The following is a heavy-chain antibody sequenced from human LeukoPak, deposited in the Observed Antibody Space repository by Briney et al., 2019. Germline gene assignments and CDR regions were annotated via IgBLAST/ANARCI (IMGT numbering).Heavy chain of an antibody. J-gene: IGHJ3*02. CDR1: GFTFSSHS. Sequence: GGSLRLSCAGSGFTFSSHSMNWVRQAPGKGLEWVSYISSSSSTIYYADSVRGRFTISRDNAKNSLYLQMNSLRAEDTAVYYCARDPRTTSGYYYVRAFDIWGQGTMVTVSS. D-gene: IGHD3-22*01. CDR3: ARDPRTTSGYYYVRAFDI. V-gene: IGHV3-48*04. CDR2: ISSSSSTI.